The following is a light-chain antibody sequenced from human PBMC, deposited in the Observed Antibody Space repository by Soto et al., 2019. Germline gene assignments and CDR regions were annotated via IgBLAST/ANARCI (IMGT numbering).Light chain of an antibody. CDR3: LLSYSGARWV. CDR2: DTS. V-gene: IGLV7-46*01. Sequence: AVVTQEPSLTVSPGGTVTLTCGSNTGAVTSGHYPYWFQQKPGQAPRTLIYDTSNKHSWTPARFSGSLLGGKAALTLSGAQPEDEAEYYCLLSYSGARWVFGGGTKLTVL. J-gene: IGLJ3*02. CDR1: TGAVTSGHY.